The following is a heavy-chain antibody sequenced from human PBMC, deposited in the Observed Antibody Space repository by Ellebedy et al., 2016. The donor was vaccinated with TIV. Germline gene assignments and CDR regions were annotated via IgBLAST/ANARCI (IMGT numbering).Heavy chain of an antibody. CDR2: TYYNGNP. Sequence: SETLSLXCAVSGDSIATGENAWTWVRQAGGEGLEWIGFTYYNGNPSYNPSRVGRVTISADTFKNQFSLTLTFVTAADTGIYYCARGRYHGGGSSAWFDPWGLGIHVTVSA. J-gene: IGHJ5*02. D-gene: IGHD3-10*01. CDR1: GDSIATGENA. CDR3: ARGRYHGGGSSAWFDP. V-gene: IGHV4-30-2*01.